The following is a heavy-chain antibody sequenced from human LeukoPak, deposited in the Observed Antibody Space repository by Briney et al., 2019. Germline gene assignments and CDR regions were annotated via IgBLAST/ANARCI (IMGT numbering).Heavy chain of an antibody. J-gene: IGHJ6*03. Sequence: ASVKVSCKASGYTFTSYDINWVRQAPGQGLEWMASMNPNNGNTAYARKFQGRVTMTRDTSIGTAYLELSALRSEDTAVYYCARVHWESGGIYFYYYMYVWGKGTTVTVSS. CDR3: ARVHWESGGIYFYYYMYV. CDR2: MNPNNGNT. D-gene: IGHD3-16*01. V-gene: IGHV1-8*01. CDR1: GYTFTSYD.